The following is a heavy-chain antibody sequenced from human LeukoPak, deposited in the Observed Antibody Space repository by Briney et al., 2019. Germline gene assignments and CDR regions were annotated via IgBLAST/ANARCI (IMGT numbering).Heavy chain of an antibody. CDR3: AKDVLDSINWSRGDY. CDR1: GFTFSSYA. Sequence: GGSLRLSCAASGFTFSSYAMSWVRQVPGKGLEWVSSLSGSGGTAYYADSVKGRFTISRDNANNRLYLQMNIVRAEDTALYYCAKDVLDSINWSRGDYWGQGTLVTVSS. D-gene: IGHD6-13*01. V-gene: IGHV3-23*01. CDR2: LSGSGGTA. J-gene: IGHJ4*02.